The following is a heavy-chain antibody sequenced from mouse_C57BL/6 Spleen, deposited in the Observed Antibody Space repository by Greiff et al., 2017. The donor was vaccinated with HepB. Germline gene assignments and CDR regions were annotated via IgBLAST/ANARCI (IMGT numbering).Heavy chain of an antibody. J-gene: IGHJ4*01. V-gene: IGHV1-82*01. Sequence: QVQLQQSGPELVKPGASVKISCKASGYAFSSSWMNWVKQRPGKGLEWIGRIYPGDGDTNYNGKFKGKATLTADKSSSTAYMQLSSLTSEDSAVYYCARRGNYYAIDYWGQGTSVTVAS. CDR2: IYPGDGDT. CDR1: GYAFSSSW. CDR3: ARRGNYYAIDY. D-gene: IGHD2-1*01.